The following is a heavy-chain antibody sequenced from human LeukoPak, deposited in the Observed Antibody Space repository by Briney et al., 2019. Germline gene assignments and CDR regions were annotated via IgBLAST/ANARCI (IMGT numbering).Heavy chain of an antibody. CDR3: AIWGVLRSARFDY. J-gene: IGHJ4*02. V-gene: IGHV3-23*01. CDR2: ISGSGGST. Sequence: GGALRLSCAASGFTFSSYAMRWVRQAPGKGLEWVSAISGSGGSTYYADSVKGRFTISRDNSKNTLYLQMNSLRAEDTAVYYCAIWGVLRSARFDYWGQGTLVTVSS. D-gene: IGHD5-12*01. CDR1: GFTFSSYA.